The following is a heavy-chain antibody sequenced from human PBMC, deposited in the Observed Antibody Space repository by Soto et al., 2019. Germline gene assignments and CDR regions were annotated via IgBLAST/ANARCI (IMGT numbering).Heavy chain of an antibody. CDR2: IWYDGSNK. D-gene: IGHD6-6*01. CDR1: GFTFSSYG. CDR3: ARGGENIAARPYYYYGMDV. J-gene: IGHJ6*02. Sequence: GGALRLSCAASGFTFSSYGMHWVRQAPGKGLEWVAVIWYDGSNKYYADSVKGRFTISRDNSKNTLYLQMNSLRAEDTAVYYCARGGENIAARPYYYYGMDVWGQGTTVPVS. V-gene: IGHV3-33*01.